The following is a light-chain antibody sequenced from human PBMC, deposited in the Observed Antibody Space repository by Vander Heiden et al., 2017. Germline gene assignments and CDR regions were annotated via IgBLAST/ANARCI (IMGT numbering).Light chain of an antibody. J-gene: IGKJ2*03. CDR1: QSISGY. V-gene: IGKV1-39*01. Sequence: DIQLTQSPSSLSASVGDRLPITCRASQSISGYLNWYQQKPGKAPKLLIYTASGLQSGVPSRFSGRGSGTDFTLTISSLQPEDFATYFCQQSHSSPFSFGQGTKLEI. CDR2: TAS. CDR3: QQSHSSPFS.